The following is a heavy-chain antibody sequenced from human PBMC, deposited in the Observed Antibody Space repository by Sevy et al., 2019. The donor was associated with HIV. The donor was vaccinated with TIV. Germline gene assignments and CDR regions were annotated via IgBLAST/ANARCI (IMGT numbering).Heavy chain of an antibody. CDR3: TREHVYYYYGMDV. J-gene: IGHJ6*02. V-gene: IGHV3-49*03. CDR2: IRSKAHGGTT. CDR1: GFTFGDYA. Sequence: GGSLRLSCTASGFTFGDYAMSWFRQAPGKGLEWVGFIRSKAHGGTTEYAASVKGRFTISRDDSKSIAYLQMNSLKTEDTAVYYCTREHVYYYYGMDVWGQGTTVTVSS.